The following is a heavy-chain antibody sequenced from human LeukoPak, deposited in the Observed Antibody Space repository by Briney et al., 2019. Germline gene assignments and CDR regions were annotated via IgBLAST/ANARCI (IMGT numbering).Heavy chain of an antibody. D-gene: IGHD6-13*01. CDR3: ARPLWQQLAVSAFQH. V-gene: IGHV3-7*01. CDR1: GIIFNKYW. J-gene: IGHJ1*01. CDR2: IKQDGSEK. Sequence: GGSLRLSCAASGIIFNKYWMSWVRQAPGKGLEWVASIKQDGSEKYYVDSVKGRFTISRDNAKDSLHLQMNSLRAEDTAVYYCARPLWQQLAVSAFQHWGQGTLATVSS.